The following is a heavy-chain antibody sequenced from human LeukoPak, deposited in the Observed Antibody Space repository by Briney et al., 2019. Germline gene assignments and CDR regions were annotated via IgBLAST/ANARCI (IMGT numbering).Heavy chain of an antibody. CDR3: ARDLGYYGSGSYYKNWFDP. V-gene: IGHV1-46*01. J-gene: IGHJ5*02. D-gene: IGHD3-10*01. Sequence: GASVKVSCKASGYTFTSYYMHWVRQAPGQGLEWMGIINPSGGSTSYAQKFQGRVTMTRDTSTSTVYMELSRLRSEDTAVYYCARDLGYYGSGSYYKNWFDPWGQGTLVTVSS. CDR2: INPSGGST. CDR1: GYTFTSYY.